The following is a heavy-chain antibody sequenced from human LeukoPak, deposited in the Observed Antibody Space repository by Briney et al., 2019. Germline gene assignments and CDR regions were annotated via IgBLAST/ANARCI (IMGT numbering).Heavy chain of an antibody. V-gene: IGHV3-23*01. Sequence: PGGSLRLSCVASGFTFSNYWMTWVRQAPGKGLEWVSAISGSGGSTYYADSVKGRFTISRDNSKNTLYLQMNSLRAEDTAVYYCAKDWTAIQLSPFDYWGQGTLVTVSS. D-gene: IGHD5-18*01. CDR1: GFTFSNYW. CDR2: ISGSGGST. J-gene: IGHJ4*02. CDR3: AKDWTAIQLSPFDY.